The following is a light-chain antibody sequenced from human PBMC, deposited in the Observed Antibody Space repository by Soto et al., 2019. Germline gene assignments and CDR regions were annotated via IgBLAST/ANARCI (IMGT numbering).Light chain of an antibody. CDR1: QTITNY. CDR2: ATD. J-gene: IGKJ1*01. V-gene: IGKV1-39*01. Sequence: DIQMTQSPSSLSASVGDRVTITCRASQTITNYLNWYQQQSGKAPKLLIYATDILKSGVPSRFSGSGSGTDYTLTISSLQPEDFATYYCQQSYNTPQTFGQGTKVDLK. CDR3: QQSYNTPQT.